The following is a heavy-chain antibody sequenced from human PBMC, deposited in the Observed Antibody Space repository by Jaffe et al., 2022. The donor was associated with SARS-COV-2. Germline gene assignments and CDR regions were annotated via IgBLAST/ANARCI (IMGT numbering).Heavy chain of an antibody. CDR1: GFTFSSSW. D-gene: IGHD6-19*01. J-gene: IGHJ4*02. Sequence: VQLVESGGGLVQPGGSLRLSCAASGFTFSSSWMSWVRQAPGKGLEWVANIKQDGSEKYYVDSVKGRFTISRDNAKNSLYLQMNSLRAEDTAVYYCARWVSDWYGRKFDYWGQGTLVIVSS. CDR2: IKQDGSEK. V-gene: IGHV3-7*01. CDR3: ARWVSDWYGRKFDY.